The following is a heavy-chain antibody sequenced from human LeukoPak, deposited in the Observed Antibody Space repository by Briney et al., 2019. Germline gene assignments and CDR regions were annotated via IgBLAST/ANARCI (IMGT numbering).Heavy chain of an antibody. Sequence: GGSLRLSCAASGFTFSSYWMSWVRQAPGKGLEWVANIKQDGSEKYYVDSVKGRFTISRDNAKNSLYLQMNSLRAEDTAVYYCARDQIDFWSGYYIDFDYWGQGTLVTVSS. J-gene: IGHJ4*02. D-gene: IGHD3-3*01. CDR3: ARDQIDFWSGYYIDFDY. CDR2: IKQDGSEK. V-gene: IGHV3-7*01. CDR1: GFTFSSYW.